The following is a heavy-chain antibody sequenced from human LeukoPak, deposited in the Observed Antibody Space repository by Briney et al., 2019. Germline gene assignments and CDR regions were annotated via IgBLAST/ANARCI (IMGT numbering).Heavy chain of an antibody. Sequence: GGSLRLSCAASGFTVSSNYMTWVRQAPGKGLEWVSLIYGGANTYYADSVKGRFTISRDNSKNTLYLQMKSLRAEHTAVYYCARGPQGGYIFFDYWGQGTLVSVSS. CDR3: ARGPQGGYIFFDY. V-gene: IGHV3-66*01. CDR2: IYGGANT. J-gene: IGHJ4*02. CDR1: GFTVSSNY. D-gene: IGHD5-12*01.